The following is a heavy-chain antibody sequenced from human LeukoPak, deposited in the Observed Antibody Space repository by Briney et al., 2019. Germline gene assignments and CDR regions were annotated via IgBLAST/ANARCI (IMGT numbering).Heavy chain of an antibody. V-gene: IGHV3-15*01. CDR2: IKSKTDGGTT. J-gene: IGHJ4*02. Sequence: GGSLRLSCAASGFIFSNYDMNWVRQAPGKGLEWVGRIKSKTDGGTTDYAAPVKGRFTISRDDSKNTLSLQVNSLKTEDTAVYYCTTDSVVPCRFWGQGTLVTVSS. CDR1: GFIFSNYD. CDR3: TTDSVVPCRF. D-gene: IGHD3-10*01.